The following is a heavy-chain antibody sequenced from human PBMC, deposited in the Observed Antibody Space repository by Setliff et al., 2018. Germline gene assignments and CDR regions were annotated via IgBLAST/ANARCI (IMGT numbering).Heavy chain of an antibody. V-gene: IGHV1-3*01. D-gene: IGHD4-17*01. CDR3: ARGRDYGGTYLDG. Sequence: ASVKVSCKASGYTFTIYAIHWVRQAPGQRLEWMGWINAGNGNAKYSQKFQGRVTITRDTSASTAYMELSSLRSEDTAVYYCARGRDYGGTYLDGWGQGTLVTVSS. CDR1: GYTFTIYA. J-gene: IGHJ4*02. CDR2: INAGNGNA.